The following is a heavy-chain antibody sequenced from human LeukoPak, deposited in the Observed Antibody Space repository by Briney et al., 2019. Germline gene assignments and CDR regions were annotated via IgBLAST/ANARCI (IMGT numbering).Heavy chain of an antibody. Sequence: PSETLSLTCNVSGGSIFNYYWSWIRQPPGKGLEWIGEINHSGSTNYNPSLKSRVTISVDTSKNQFSLKLSSVTAADTAVYYCARRTDYDIRGSGYYYYGMDVWGQGTTVTVSS. V-gene: IGHV4-34*01. D-gene: IGHD3-10*02. CDR3: ARRTDYDIRGSGYYYYGMDV. CDR2: INHSGST. CDR1: GGSIFNYY. J-gene: IGHJ6*02.